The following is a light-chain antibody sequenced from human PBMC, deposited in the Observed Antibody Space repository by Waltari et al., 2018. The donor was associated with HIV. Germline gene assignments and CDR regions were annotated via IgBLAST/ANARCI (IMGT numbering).Light chain of an antibody. Sequence: SYVLTQPPSISVAPGKTAKITCGGNNIGNRDVHWYQQKAGQAPILVIYDDDDRPSGIPERFSDSNSQNTATLTINRIEVGDEADDYCQVWDSGSDHVFGSGTTVTVL. J-gene: IGLJ1*01. CDR2: DDD. CDR1: NIGNRD. CDR3: QVWDSGSDHV. V-gene: IGLV3-21*01.